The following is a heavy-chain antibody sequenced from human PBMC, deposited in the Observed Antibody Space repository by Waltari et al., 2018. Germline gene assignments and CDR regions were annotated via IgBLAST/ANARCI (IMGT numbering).Heavy chain of an antibody. CDR1: GFSFSSFA. CDR2: ISGSGHTT. Sequence: EVQLLESGGGLVQPGGSLRLSCGAYGFSFSSFAMIWVRQAPGKGLEWVSSISGSGHTTYYADSVQGRFSISRDFSKNTLYLQMDSLRVEDTALYYCAKGTDLVVYASTNEYWGQGTLVTVAS. CDR3: AKGTDLVVYASTNEY. V-gene: IGHV3-23*01. J-gene: IGHJ4*02. D-gene: IGHD2-8*02.